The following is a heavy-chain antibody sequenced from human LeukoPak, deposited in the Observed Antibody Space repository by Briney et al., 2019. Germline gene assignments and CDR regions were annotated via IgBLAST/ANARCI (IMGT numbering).Heavy chain of an antibody. V-gene: IGHV4-34*01. CDR2: INHSGST. D-gene: IGHD3-10*01. J-gene: IGHJ6*03. CDR3: ARSAKYRGVTMVRGGANYYYYYYMDV. CDR1: GFTFSTYY. Sequence: PGGSLRLSCAASGFTFSTYYMNWIRQPPGKGLEWIGEINHSGSTNYNPSLKSRVTISVDTSKNQFSLKLSSVTAADTAVYYCARSAKYRGVTMVRGGANYYYYYYMDVWGKGTTVTISS.